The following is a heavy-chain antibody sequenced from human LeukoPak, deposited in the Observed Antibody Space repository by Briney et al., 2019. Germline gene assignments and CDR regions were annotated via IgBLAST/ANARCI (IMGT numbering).Heavy chain of an antibody. Sequence: GGSLRLSCAASGFTVSSNYMSWVRQAPGKGLEWVSVIYSGGSTYYADSVKGRFTISRDNSKNTLYLQMNSLRAEDTAVYYCARERAWDDYGDVWGQGTLVTVSS. CDR2: IYSGGST. CDR3: ARERAWDDYGDV. CDR1: GFTVSSNY. V-gene: IGHV3-66*01. J-gene: IGHJ4*02. D-gene: IGHD4-17*01.